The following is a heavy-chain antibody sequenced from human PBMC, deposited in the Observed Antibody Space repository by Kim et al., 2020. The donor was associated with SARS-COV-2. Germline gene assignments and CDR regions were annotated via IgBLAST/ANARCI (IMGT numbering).Heavy chain of an antibody. V-gene: IGHV3-53*01. CDR3: ASIAAAGYPLWYFDL. CDR2: IYSGGST. CDR1: GFTVSSNY. Sequence: GGSLRLSCAASGFTVSSNYMSWVRQAPGKGLEWVSVIYSGGSTYYADSVKGRFTISRDNSKNTLYLQMNSLRAEDTAVYYCASIAAAGYPLWYFDLWGRGTLVTVSS. J-gene: IGHJ2*01. D-gene: IGHD6-13*01.